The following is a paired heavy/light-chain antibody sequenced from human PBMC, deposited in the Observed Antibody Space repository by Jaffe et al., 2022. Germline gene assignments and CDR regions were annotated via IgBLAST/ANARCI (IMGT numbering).Light chain of an antibody. V-gene: IGKV1-13*02. CDR3: QQFNSYPPYT. Sequence: AIQLTQSPSSLSASVGDRVTITCRASQGISSALAWYQQKPGKAPKLLIYDASSLESGVPSRFSGSGSGTDFTLTISSLQPEDFATYYCQQFNSYPPYTFGQGTKLEIK. CDR1: QGISSA. J-gene: IGKJ2*01. CDR2: DAS.
Heavy chain of an antibody. D-gene: IGHD3-3*01. CDR2: IKQDGSEK. V-gene: IGHV3-7*01. CDR1: GFTFSSYW. CDR3: ARDRGYYDFWSGYYSCFDY. Sequence: EVQLVESGGGLVQPGGSLRLSCAASGFTFSSYWMSWVRQAPGKGLEWVANIKQDGSEKYYVDSVKGRFTISRDNAKNSLYLQMNSLRAEDTAVYYCARDRGYYDFWSGYYSCFDYWGQGTLVTVSS. J-gene: IGHJ4*02.